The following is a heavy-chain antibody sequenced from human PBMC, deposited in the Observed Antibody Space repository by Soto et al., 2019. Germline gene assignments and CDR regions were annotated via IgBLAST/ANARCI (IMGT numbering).Heavy chain of an antibody. J-gene: IGHJ4*02. Sequence: GGSLRLSCVASGFTFGRYAMHWVRQPPGRGLEWVAVISYTGANTYYVGSVRGRFTISRDNSKNTLYLQMNSLRAEDTAMYYCAKPMDDSGYFYVEGADHWGQGTLVTVSS. CDR2: ISYTGANT. D-gene: IGHD3-22*01. CDR1: GFTFGRYA. V-gene: IGHV3-30*18. CDR3: AKPMDDSGYFYVEGADH.